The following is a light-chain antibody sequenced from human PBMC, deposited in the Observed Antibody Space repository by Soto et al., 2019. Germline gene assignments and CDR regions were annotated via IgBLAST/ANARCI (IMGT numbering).Light chain of an antibody. CDR1: QGISSY. V-gene: IGKV1D-8*03. Sequence: VIWMTQSPSLPSASTVDGVAVSCLMSQGISSYLAWYQQKPGKAPELLIYAASTLQSGVPSRFSGSGSGTDFTLTISCLQSEDFATYYCQQYYSFPPTFGPGTKVDIK. CDR2: AAS. J-gene: IGKJ3*01. CDR3: QQYYSFPPT.